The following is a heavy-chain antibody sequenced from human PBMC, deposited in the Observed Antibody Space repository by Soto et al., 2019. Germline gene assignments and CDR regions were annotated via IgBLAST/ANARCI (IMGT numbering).Heavy chain of an antibody. D-gene: IGHD3-3*01. V-gene: IGHV1-2*02. CDR3: ARPILRFLEWLPNYYYYGMDV. CDR2: INPNSGGT. J-gene: IGHJ6*02. CDR1: GYTFTGYY. Sequence: SVKVSCKASGYTFTGYYMHWVRQAPGQGLEWMGWINPNSGGTNYAQKFQGRVTTTRDTSISTAYMELSRLRSDDTAVYYCARPILRFLEWLPNYYYYGMDVWGQGTTVTVSS.